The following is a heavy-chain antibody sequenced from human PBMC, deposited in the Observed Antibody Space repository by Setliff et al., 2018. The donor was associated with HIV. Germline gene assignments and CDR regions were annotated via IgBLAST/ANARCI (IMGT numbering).Heavy chain of an antibody. V-gene: IGHV4-30-4*01. J-gene: IGHJ4*02. Sequence: SETLSLTCTASYATLSTADYCWTWIRQPPGKGLEWIGFVSYTGTTRYSPSLRSRISISIDASKNKFSLQLSSVTAADTAVYYCARQSTTSRDFDSWGQGTLVTVSS. D-gene: IGHD2-2*01. CDR2: VSYTGTT. CDR1: YATLSTADYC. CDR3: ARQSTTSRDFDS.